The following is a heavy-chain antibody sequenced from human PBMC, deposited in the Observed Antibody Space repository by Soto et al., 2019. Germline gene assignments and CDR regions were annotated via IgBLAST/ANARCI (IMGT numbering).Heavy chain of an antibody. CDR1: GFTFSSYS. CDR2: ISSSSSYI. Sequence: GGSLRLSCAASGFTFSSYSMNWVRQAPGKGLEWVSSISSSSSYIYYADSVKGRFTISRDNAKNSLYLQMNSLRAEDTAVYYCARSTRSVMVRDAFDIWGQGTMVTVSS. V-gene: IGHV3-21*01. CDR3: ARSTRSVMVRDAFDI. J-gene: IGHJ3*02. D-gene: IGHD3-10*01.